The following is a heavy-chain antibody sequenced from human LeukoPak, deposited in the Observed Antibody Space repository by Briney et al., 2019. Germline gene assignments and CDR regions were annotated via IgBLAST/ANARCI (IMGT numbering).Heavy chain of an antibody. D-gene: IGHD3-22*01. CDR1: GGSISSSSHY. J-gene: IGHJ4*02. Sequence: PSETPSLTCTVSGGSISSSSHYWGWIRQPPGKGLEWIGSIYYSGSTYYNPSLKSRVTISVDTSKNQFSLKLSSVTAADTAVYYCARHPYYSSPFDYWGQGTLVTVSS. CDR2: IYYSGST. CDR3: ARHPYYSSPFDY. V-gene: IGHV4-39*01.